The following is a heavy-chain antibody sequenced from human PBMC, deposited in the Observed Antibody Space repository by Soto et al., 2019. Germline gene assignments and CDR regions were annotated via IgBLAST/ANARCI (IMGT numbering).Heavy chain of an antibody. Sequence: GGSLRLSCAASGFSFSSHVMNWVRQAPGKGLEWVSSITINGGTTCYADSVEGRSTISRDNSKSTLYLQMNSLRDDDTALYYCARRVSPWGAFDLWGEAALVTI. CDR2: ITINGGTT. J-gene: IGHJ4*02. V-gene: IGHV3-23*01. D-gene: IGHD2-8*01. CDR3: ARRVSPWGAFDL. CDR1: GFSFSSHV.